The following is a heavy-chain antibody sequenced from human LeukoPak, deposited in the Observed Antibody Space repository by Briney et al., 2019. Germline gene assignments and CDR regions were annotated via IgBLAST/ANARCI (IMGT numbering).Heavy chain of an antibody. J-gene: IGHJ4*02. CDR3: ARYGSGSYLDY. V-gene: IGHV4-34*10. CDR1: GGSFSGYY. Sequence: SETLSLTCAVYGGSFSGYYWSWIRQPPGKGLEWIGEINHSGSTNYNPSLKSRVTMSVDTSKNQFSLNLSSVTAADTAVFYCARYGSGSYLDYWGQGTLVTVSS. CDR2: INHSGST. D-gene: IGHD3-10*01.